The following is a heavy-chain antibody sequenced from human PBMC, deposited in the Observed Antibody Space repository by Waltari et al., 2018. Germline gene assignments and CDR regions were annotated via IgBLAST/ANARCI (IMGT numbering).Heavy chain of an antibody. CDR2: IYYSGST. CDR1: GGSISSSSYY. D-gene: IGHD3-16*02. J-gene: IGHJ3*02. Sequence: QLQLQESGPGLVKPSETLSLTCTVSGGSISSSSYYCGWIRQPPGKGLEWNGSIYYSGSTYYNPSLKSRVTISVDTSKNQFSLKLSSVTAADTAVYYCARPRPNYDYIWGSYRYAFDIWGQGTMVTVSS. V-gene: IGHV4-39*07. CDR3: ARPRPNYDYIWGSYRYAFDI.